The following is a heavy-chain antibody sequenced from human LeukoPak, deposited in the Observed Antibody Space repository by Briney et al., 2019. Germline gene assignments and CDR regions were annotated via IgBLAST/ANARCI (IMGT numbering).Heavy chain of an antibody. Sequence: KPSETLSLTCAVYGGSFSGYYWSWIRQPPGKGLEWIGYIYYSGSTYYNPSLKSRVTISVDTSKNQFSLKLSSVTAADTAVYYCARGRIVVVPAAIRGEYYFDYWGQGTLVTVSS. J-gene: IGHJ4*02. CDR3: ARGRIVVVPAAIRGEYYFDY. CDR1: GGSFSGYY. CDR2: IYYSGST. V-gene: IGHV4-34*09. D-gene: IGHD2-2*02.